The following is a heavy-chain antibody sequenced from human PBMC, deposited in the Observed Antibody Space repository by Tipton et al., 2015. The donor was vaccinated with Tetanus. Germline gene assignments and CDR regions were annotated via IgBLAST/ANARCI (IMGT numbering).Heavy chain of an antibody. CDR2: TYYRSKWYN. J-gene: IGHJ6*02. Sequence: GLVKPSQTLSLTCAISGDSVSSISAAWNWIRQSPSRGLEWLGRTYYRSKWYNDYAVSVKSRITINPDTSKNQFSLQLTSVTAADTAVYYCARHSGWYNFFTGVDVWGLGTTVTVSS. D-gene: IGHD6-19*01. CDR1: GDSVSSISAA. V-gene: IGHV6-1*01. CDR3: ARHSGWYNFFTGVDV.